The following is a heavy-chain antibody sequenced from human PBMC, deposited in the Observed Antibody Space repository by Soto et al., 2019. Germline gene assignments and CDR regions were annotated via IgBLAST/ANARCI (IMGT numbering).Heavy chain of an antibody. J-gene: IGHJ4*02. CDR2: IHYSGST. CDR1: GDSISGYH. V-gene: IGHV4-59*08. D-gene: IGHD3-10*01. CDR3: ARHPLLHGVSHFDF. Sequence: SETLSLTCSVSGDSISGYHWSWIRQTPGKGLKWIGYIHYSGSTIYNPSLKSRVAFSLDTSKNQFSLKLRSVTAADTAVYYCARHPLLHGVSHFDFWGQGTLVTVSS.